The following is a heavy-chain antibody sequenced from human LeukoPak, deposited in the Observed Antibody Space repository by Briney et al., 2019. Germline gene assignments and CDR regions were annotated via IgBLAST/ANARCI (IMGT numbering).Heavy chain of an antibody. D-gene: IGHD3-10*01. J-gene: IGHJ3*01. Sequence: GGSLRLSCAASGFTFSSYSMNWVRQAPGKGLEWVSYISFSSATIHYADSVKGRFTISRDNAKNSLYLQLNSLRAEDTALYYCARDTHYYGSGSPAFDLWGRGTMVTVSS. CDR1: GFTFSSYS. CDR3: ARDTHYYGSGSPAFDL. CDR2: ISFSSATI. V-gene: IGHV3-48*01.